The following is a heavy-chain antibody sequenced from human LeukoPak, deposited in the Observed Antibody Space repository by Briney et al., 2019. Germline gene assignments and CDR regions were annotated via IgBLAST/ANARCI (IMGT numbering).Heavy chain of an antibody. V-gene: IGHV3-33*01. CDR2: IWYDGSNK. CDR3: ARDLAAAGNQDSY. J-gene: IGHJ4*02. Sequence: GGSLRLSCAASGFTFSSYGMHWVRQAPGKGLEWVAVIWYDGSNKYYADSVKGRFTISRDNSKNTLYLQMNSLRAEDTAVYYCARDLAAAGNQDSYWGQETLVTVSS. CDR1: GFTFSSYG. D-gene: IGHD6-13*01.